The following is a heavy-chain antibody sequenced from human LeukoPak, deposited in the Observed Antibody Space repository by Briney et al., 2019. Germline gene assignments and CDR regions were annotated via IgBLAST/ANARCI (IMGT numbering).Heavy chain of an antibody. Sequence: PSETLSLTCTVSGGSISSSSYYWGWIRQPPGKGLEWIGSIYYSGSTYYNPSLKSRVTISVDTSKNQFSLKLSSVTAADTAVYYCARHRIGIAVAPTGDDYWGQGTLVTVSS. D-gene: IGHD6-19*01. CDR3: ARHRIGIAVAPTGDDY. V-gene: IGHV4-39*01. J-gene: IGHJ4*02. CDR1: GGSISSSSYY. CDR2: IYYSGST.